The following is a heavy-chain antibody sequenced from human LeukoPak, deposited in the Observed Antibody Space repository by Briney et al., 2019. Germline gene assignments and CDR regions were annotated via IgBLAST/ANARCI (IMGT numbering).Heavy chain of an antibody. D-gene: IGHD4-23*01. V-gene: IGHV1-18*04. CDR2: ISPGTGNT. CDR3: ARDDYGGIN. CDR1: NYTFINFG. Sequence: GASVKVSCKTSNYTFINFGISWVRQAPGQGLEWVGWISPGTGNTNFGRKFQGRVTLTTYTSTTTAHMELRSLTSDDTAVYYCARDDYGGINWGQGTLVTVSS. J-gene: IGHJ4*02.